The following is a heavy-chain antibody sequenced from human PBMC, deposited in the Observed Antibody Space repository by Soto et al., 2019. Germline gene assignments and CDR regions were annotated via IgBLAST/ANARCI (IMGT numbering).Heavy chain of an antibody. V-gene: IGHV4-39*01. D-gene: IGHD6-13*01. CDR3: TRHSVAAAGMRYYFDY. CDR2: IYYSGST. J-gene: IGHJ4*02. Sequence: NPSETLSLTCTVSGGSISSSSYYWGWIRQPPGKGLEWIGSIYYSGSTYYNPSLKSRVTISVDTSKNQFSLKLSSVTAADTAVYYCTRHSVAAAGMRYYFDYWGQGTLVTVSS. CDR1: GGSISSSSYY.